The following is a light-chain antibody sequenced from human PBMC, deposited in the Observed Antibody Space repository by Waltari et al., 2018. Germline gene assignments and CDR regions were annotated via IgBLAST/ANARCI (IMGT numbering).Light chain of an antibody. CDR2: RVS. J-gene: IGKJ1*01. V-gene: IGKV1-16*02. CDR3: LQYNSYPRT. CDR1: QGINDY. Sequence: DIQMTQSPSSLSASIGDRVTITCRASQGINDYLAWFQQGPGKAPKSLIYRVSSLQRGVPSKFSGRGSGTEFTLTISSLQPEDFATYYCLQYNSYPRTFGQGTKVEIK.